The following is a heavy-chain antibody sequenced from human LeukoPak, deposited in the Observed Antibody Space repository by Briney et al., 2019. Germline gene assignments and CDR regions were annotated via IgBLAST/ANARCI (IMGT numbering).Heavy chain of an antibody. CDR3: ARDSGFGNSLAFDI. V-gene: IGHV1-2*02. CDR1: GYTFTDYY. D-gene: IGHD3-10*01. CDR2: INSNSGGT. Sequence: ASVKVSCKASGYTFTDYYMHWVRQAPGHGLEWMGWINSNSGGTNYAQKFQGRVTMTRDTSISTAYMELSSLRSDDTAVYYCARDSGFGNSLAFDIWGQGTMVTVSS. J-gene: IGHJ3*02.